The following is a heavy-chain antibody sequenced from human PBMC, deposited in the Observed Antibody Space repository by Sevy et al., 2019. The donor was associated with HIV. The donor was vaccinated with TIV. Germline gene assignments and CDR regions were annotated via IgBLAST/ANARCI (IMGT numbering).Heavy chain of an antibody. J-gene: IGHJ3*02. V-gene: IGHV1-8*01. D-gene: IGHD2-21*02. CDR1: GYTFTSYD. Sequence: ASVKVSCKASGYTFTSYDINWVRQATGQGLEWMGWMNPNSGNTGYAQKFQGRVTMTRNTSISTAYMELSSLRSEDTAVYYCAAGIVVVTAPRAFDIGGQGTMVTVSS. CDR2: MNPNSGNT. CDR3: AAGIVVVTAPRAFDI.